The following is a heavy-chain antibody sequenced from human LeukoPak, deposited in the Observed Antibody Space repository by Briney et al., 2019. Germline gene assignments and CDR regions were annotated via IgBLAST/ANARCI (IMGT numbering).Heavy chain of an antibody. D-gene: IGHD5/OR15-5a*01. CDR2: ISWNSGSI. CDR3: AKDIVAGQSTSTSCFDY. V-gene: IGHV3-9*01. J-gene: IGHJ4*02. Sequence: GGSLRLSCAAYGFTFSSYAMSWVRQAPGKGREWVSGISWNSGSIGYADSVKGRFTISRDNAKNSLYLQMSSLRAEDTALYYCAKDIVAGQSTSTSCFDYWGQGTLVTVSS. CDR1: GFTFSSYA.